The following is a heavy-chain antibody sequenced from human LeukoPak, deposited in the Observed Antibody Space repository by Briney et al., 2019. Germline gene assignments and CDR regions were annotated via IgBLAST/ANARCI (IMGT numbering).Heavy chain of an antibody. D-gene: IGHD5-18*01. Sequence: GESLKISCKGSGYSFTSYWIGWVRQMPGKGLEWMGIIYPGDSDTRYSPSFQGQVTISADKSISTAYLQWSSLKASDTAMYHCARLEGYGDYYYYGMDVWGQGTTVTVSS. J-gene: IGHJ6*02. CDR1: GYSFTSYW. CDR3: ARLEGYGDYYYYGMDV. V-gene: IGHV5-51*01. CDR2: IYPGDSDT.